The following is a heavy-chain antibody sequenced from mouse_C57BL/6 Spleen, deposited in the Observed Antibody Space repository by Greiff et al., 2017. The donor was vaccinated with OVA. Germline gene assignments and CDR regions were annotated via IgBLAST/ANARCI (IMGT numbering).Heavy chain of an antibody. D-gene: IGHD1-1*01. CDR1: GFTFSSYA. CDR2: ISDGGSYT. J-gene: IGHJ2*01. CDR3: ARGPCDYYGSRCYFDY. V-gene: IGHV5-4*01. Sequence: EVQLQESGGGLVKPGGSLKLSCAASGFTFSSYAMSWVRQTPEKRLEWVATISDGGSYTYYPDNVKGRFTISRDNAKNNLYLQMSHLKSEDTAMYYCARGPCDYYGSRCYFDYWGQGTTLTVSS.